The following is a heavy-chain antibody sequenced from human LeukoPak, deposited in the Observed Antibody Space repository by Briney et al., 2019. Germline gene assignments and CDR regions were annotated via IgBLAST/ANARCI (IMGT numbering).Heavy chain of an antibody. V-gene: IGHV4-61*02. Sequence: PSQTLSLTCTVSGGSISSGNYYWTCLPQPTGQGLEWIGRIYTSGSTNYNPALKSRVTISVDTSKNQHSLKLSSVTAADTAVYYCARDRSDSSGRYFDHWGRGTLVTVSS. J-gene: IGHJ2*01. CDR3: ARDRSDSSGRYFDH. CDR2: IYTSGST. D-gene: IGHD3-22*01. CDR1: GGSISSGNYY.